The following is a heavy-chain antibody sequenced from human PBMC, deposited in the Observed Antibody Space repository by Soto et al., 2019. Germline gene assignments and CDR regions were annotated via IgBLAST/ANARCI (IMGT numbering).Heavy chain of an antibody. D-gene: IGHD3-10*01. CDR2: ISAYNGNT. CDR3: ASNYYGSEGGYFDY. CDR1: GYTFTSYG. Sequence: ASVKVSCKASGYTFTSYGISWVRQAPGQGLEWMGWISAYNGNTNYAQKLQGRVTMTTDTSTSTAYMELSSVTAADTAVYYCASNYYGSEGGYFDYWGQGTLVTVSS. J-gene: IGHJ4*02. V-gene: IGHV1-18*01.